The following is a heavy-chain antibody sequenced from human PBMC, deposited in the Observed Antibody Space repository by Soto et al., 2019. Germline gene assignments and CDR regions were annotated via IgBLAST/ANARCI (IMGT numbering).Heavy chain of an antibody. CDR3: ARSANTDGSPFDY. CDR1: GFTVGNNY. V-gene: IGHV3-66*01. D-gene: IGHD3-10*01. CDR2: IHRGGST. Sequence: EVHLVESGGGLVQPGGSLRLSCAASGFTVGNNYMSWVRQAPGKGLEWVSIIHRGGSTSYADSVKGRFTISRDSSKNILYLQLSGLTADDTAVYYCARSANTDGSPFDYWGERALVTVSS. J-gene: IGHJ4*02.